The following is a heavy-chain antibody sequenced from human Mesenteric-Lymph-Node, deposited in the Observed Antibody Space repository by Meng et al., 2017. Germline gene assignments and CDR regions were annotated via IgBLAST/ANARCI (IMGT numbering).Heavy chain of an antibody. D-gene: IGHD4-11*01. J-gene: IGHJ4*02. CDR2: IIPIFGTA. CDR1: GGTFSSYA. Sequence: AVKDSCKATGGTFSSYAISWVRQAPGQGLEWMGGIIPIFGTANYAQKFQGRVTITADEYASTAYMVLSSLRSEDTAVYYCARSPLPYSAYYFDNWGQGTLVTVSS. V-gene: IGHV1-69*13. CDR3: ARSPLPYSAYYFDN.